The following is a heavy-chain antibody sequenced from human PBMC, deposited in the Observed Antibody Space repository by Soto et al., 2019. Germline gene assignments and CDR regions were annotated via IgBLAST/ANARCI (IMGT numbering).Heavy chain of an antibody. CDR1: GFSFSRYG. CDR2: IWYDGGNK. V-gene: IGHV3-33*01. J-gene: IGHJ4*02. D-gene: IGHD3-22*01. CDR3: ARDKEDYYDSSGYSLKFQY. Sequence: GGSLRLSCAASGFSFSRYGMHWVRQAPGKGLEWVAVIWYDGGNKFYADSVQGRFTISRDNSKNTLDLQMNSLRVEDTAVYYCARDKEDYYDSSGYSLKFQYWGQGTLVTVSS.